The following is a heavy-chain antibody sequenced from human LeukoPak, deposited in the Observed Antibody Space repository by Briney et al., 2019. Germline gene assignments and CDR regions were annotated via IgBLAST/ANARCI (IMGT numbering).Heavy chain of an antibody. Sequence: ASVKVSCKASGYTFTSYGISWVRQAPGQGLEGMGWISAYNGNTKYAQKLQGRVTMTTDTYTSTAYMELRSLRSHDTAVYYCARDNHHHTLAQFDYWGQGTLVTVSS. CDR1: GYTFTSYG. V-gene: IGHV1-18*01. CDR3: ARDNHHHTLAQFDY. D-gene: IGHD1-14*01. CDR2: ISAYNGNT. J-gene: IGHJ4*02.